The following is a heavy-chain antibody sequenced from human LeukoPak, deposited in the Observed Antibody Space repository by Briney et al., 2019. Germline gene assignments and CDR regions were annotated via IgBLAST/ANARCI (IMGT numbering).Heavy chain of an antibody. J-gene: IGHJ4*02. CDR1: GGSFSGYY. D-gene: IGHD5-24*01. CDR3: ARGPGATSPPFDY. Sequence: SETLSVTCAVYGGSFSGYYWSWIRQPPGKGLEWIGEINHSGSTNYNPSLKSRVTISVDTSKNQFSLKLSSVTAADTAVYYCARGPGATSPPFDYWGQGTLVTVSS. V-gene: IGHV4-34*01. CDR2: INHSGST.